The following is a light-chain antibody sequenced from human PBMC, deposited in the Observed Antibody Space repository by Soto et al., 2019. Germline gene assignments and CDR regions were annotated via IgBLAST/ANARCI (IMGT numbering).Light chain of an antibody. J-gene: IGKJ1*01. Sequence: EIVLTQSPGTLSLSPGEGATLSCRASQSVTSSYLAWYQQRPGQAPRLLIYGASSRATGIPDRFSGSGSGTDFTLTISRLEPEDFAVYFCQQYATSPWTFGQGTSVEIK. V-gene: IGKV3-20*01. CDR2: GAS. CDR3: QQYATSPWT. CDR1: QSVTSSY.